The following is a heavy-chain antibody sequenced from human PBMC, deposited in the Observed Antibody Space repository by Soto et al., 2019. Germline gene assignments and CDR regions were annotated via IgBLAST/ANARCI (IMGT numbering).Heavy chain of an antibody. J-gene: IGHJ4*02. CDR1: GGSFSGYS. CDR3: ARDRSNSPDYFDF. Sequence: LCLTCAFYGGSFSGYSWTWIRQPPGKGLEWIGEINHSGRTNYNPSLNSRLTISLDTSKNQFSLRLTSVSAADTAMYYCARDRSNSPDYFDFWGQGTLVTVSS. D-gene: IGHD6-6*01. V-gene: IGHV4-34*09. CDR2: INHSGRT.